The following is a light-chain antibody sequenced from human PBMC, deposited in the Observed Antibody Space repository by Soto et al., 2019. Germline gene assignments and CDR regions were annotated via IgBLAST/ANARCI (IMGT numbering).Light chain of an antibody. V-gene: IGKV3-15*01. J-gene: IGKJ4*01. CDR1: QNVGNN. Sequence: EIVVTQSPATLSVSPGERATLSCRASQNVGNNFARYQQKPGQAPRLLIFATSTRATGIPARFSGSGSGTEVTPTLSSLQSGDFGVYYCQQHGAWPLTFGGGAKVEI. CDR2: ATS. CDR3: QQHGAWPLT.